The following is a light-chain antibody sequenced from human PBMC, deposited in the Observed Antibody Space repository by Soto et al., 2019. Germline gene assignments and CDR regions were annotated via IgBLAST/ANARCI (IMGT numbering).Light chain of an antibody. CDR1: QTVSRN. J-gene: IGKJ4*01. Sequence: EVVMTQSPATLSVSPGERATLSCRASQTVSRNLAWYQQRPGQAPRLLISGASTGATGVPVTFRGSGAGTEFTLTINTLQSEDSAIYYCQQYHTWPVTFGGGTKVAIK. V-gene: IGKV3-15*01. CDR3: QQYHTWPVT. CDR2: GAS.